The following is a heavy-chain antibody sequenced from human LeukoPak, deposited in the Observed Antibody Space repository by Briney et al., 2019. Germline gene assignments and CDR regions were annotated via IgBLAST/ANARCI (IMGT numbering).Heavy chain of an antibody. J-gene: IGHJ4*02. V-gene: IGHV1-69*05. CDR2: IIPIFGTA. D-gene: IGHD5-18*01. CDR3: ARGRGYSYGYPGLDY. CDR1: GGTFSSYA. Sequence: GSSVKVSFKASGGTFSSYAISWVRQAPGQGLEWMGGIIPIFGTANYAQKFQGRVTITTDESTSTAYMELSSLRSEDTAVYYCARGRGYSYGYPGLDYWGQGTLVTVSS.